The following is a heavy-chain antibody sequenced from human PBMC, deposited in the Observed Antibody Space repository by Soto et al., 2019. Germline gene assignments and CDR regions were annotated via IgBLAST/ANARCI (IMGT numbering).Heavy chain of an antibody. CDR3: ARVYTMVRGVIYPYYFDY. Sequence: PSETLSLTCTVSGGSISSYYWSWIRQPPGKGLEWIGEINHSGSTNYNPSLKSRVTISVDTSKNQFSLKLSSVTAADTAVYYCARVYTMVRGVIYPYYFDYWGQGTLVTVSS. CDR1: GGSISSYY. V-gene: IGHV4-34*01. CDR2: INHSGST. J-gene: IGHJ4*02. D-gene: IGHD3-10*01.